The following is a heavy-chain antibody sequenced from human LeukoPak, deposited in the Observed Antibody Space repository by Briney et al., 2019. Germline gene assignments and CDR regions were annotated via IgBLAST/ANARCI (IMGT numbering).Heavy chain of an antibody. V-gene: IGHV3-23*01. J-gene: IGHJ2*01. CDR2: VGGRGTNT. CDR3: ARSRCDNSGWCYWYFDL. Sequence: PGGSLRLSCAASGFTFSSYWMSWVRQAPGKGLEWVSAVGGRGTNTFYADSVKGRFTISRDNSRNTLYLQMNSLRAGDTAVYYCARSRCDNSGWCYWYFDLWGRGTLVTVSS. CDR1: GFTFSSYW. D-gene: IGHD6-19*01.